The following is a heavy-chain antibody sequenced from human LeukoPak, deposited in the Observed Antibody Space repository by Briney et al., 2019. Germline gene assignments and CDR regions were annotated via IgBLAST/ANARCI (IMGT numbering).Heavy chain of an antibody. V-gene: IGHV4-59*01. CDR3: ARGSSAYGY. CDR2: IYYSGST. CDR1: GGSISSYY. Sequence: SETLSLTCTVSGGSISSYYWSRIRQPPGKGLEWIGYIYYSGSTNYNPSLKSRVTISVDTSKNQFSLKLSSVTAADTAVYYCARGSSAYGYWGQGTLVTVSS. D-gene: IGHD3-22*01. J-gene: IGHJ4*02.